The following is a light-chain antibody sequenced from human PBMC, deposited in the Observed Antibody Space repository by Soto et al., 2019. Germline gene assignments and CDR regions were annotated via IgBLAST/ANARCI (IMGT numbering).Light chain of an antibody. CDR1: NIGTKG. CDR3: QVWAGSNDHHV. J-gene: IGLJ1*01. Sequence: SYKLTQSPSVSVAPGQTATITCGGDNIGTKGVHWYKHKPGQAPILVVSDDDDRPSGIPERISGSNSGNTATLTIINVEAGDEADYYCQVWAGSNDHHVFGSGTKVTVL. V-gene: IGLV3-21*02. CDR2: DDD.